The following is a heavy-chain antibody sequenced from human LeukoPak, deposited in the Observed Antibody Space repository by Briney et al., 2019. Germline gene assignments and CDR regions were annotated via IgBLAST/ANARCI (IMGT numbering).Heavy chain of an antibody. CDR2: ISGSGGST. V-gene: IGHV3-23*01. Sequence: GGSLRLSCAASGFTFSSYAMSWVRQAPGKGPEWVSAISGSGGSTYYADSVKGRFTISRDNSKNTLYLQMNSLRAEDTAVYYCAKEMAAAGLYYYYGMDVWGQGTTVTVSS. J-gene: IGHJ6*02. CDR1: GFTFSSYA. CDR3: AKEMAAAGLYYYYGMDV. D-gene: IGHD6-13*01.